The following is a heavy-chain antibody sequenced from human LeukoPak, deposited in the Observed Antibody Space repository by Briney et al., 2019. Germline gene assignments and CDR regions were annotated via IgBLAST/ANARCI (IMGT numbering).Heavy chain of an antibody. CDR1: GGSISSGGYY. CDR2: IYYSGST. J-gene: IGHJ4*02. Sequence: SETLSLTCTVSGGSISSGGYYWSWIRQHPGKGLEWIGYIYYSGSTYYNPSLKSRVTISVDTSKNQFSLKLSSVTAADTAVYYCARVAPRSSVDYWGQGTLVTVSS. V-gene: IGHV4-31*03. CDR3: ARVAPRSSVDY.